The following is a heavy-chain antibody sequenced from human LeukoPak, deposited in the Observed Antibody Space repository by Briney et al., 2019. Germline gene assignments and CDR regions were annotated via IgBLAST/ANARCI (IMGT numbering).Heavy chain of an antibody. D-gene: IGHD2-2*01. CDR3: VKVHREYQLLTAFDY. V-gene: IGHV3-64D*06. CDR2: ISSNGDIT. J-gene: IGHJ4*02. Sequence: GGSLRLSCSASGFSFSMHWVRQAPGKGLEYVSAISSNGDITYYADSVKGRFTISRDNSKNTLYLQMSGLRAEDTALYYCVKVHREYQLLTAFDYWGQGTLVTVSS. CDR1: GFSFS.